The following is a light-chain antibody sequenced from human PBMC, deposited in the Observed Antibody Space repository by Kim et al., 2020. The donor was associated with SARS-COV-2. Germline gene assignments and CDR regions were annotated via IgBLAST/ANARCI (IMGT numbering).Light chain of an antibody. Sequence: SACVRDRVTITCRASQGISSLLAWYQQKPGKAPKLLIYAASSLQSGVPSRFSGSGSGTDFTLTISRLQPEDFATYYCQQANSFPYTFGQGPKLDI. V-gene: IGKV1-12*01. CDR1: QGISSL. J-gene: IGKJ2*01. CDR2: AAS. CDR3: QQANSFPYT.